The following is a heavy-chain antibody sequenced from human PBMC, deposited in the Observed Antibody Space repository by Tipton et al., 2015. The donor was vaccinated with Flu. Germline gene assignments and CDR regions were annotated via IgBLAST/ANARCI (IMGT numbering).Heavy chain of an antibody. CDR3: ARVSKNWFDP. V-gene: IGHV3-7*01. CDR1: GFAFGGYW. Sequence: VQLVQSGGGLVQPGGSLRLSCAASGFAFGGYWMSWVRQAPGKGLEWVANIKPDGSEKSYVDSVKGRFTISRDNAKNSLYLQMNSLRDDDTAVYYCARVSKNWFDPWGQGTLVTVSS. CDR2: IKPDGSEK. J-gene: IGHJ5*02.